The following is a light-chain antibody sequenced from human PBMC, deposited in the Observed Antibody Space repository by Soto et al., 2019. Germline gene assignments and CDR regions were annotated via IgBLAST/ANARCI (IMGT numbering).Light chain of an antibody. Sequence: DIQMTQSPSSLSASVGDRVTITCRASQGIGKDLGWYQQKPGKAPKRLIYAASSVQSGVPSRFSGSGSGTDFTLTINSLQPEDLATYYCLQHNSYSLTFGGGTRWISN. CDR2: AAS. CDR1: QGIGKD. J-gene: IGKJ4*01. CDR3: LQHNSYSLT. V-gene: IGKV1-17*01.